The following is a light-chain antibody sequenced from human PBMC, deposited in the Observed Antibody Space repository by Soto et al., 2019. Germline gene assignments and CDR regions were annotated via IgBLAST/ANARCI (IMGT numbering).Light chain of an antibody. CDR1: QSISTF. J-gene: IGKJ1*01. CDR2: AAS. V-gene: IGKV1-39*01. Sequence: DIQMTQSPSSLSASVGDRVSVTCRASQSISTFLNWYQQRPGEAPKLLIYAASSLQSGVPSRFSGSGSGADFTLTVGSLQPEDLATYYCQQSYTTPRTFGQGTKVEVK. CDR3: QQSYTTPRT.